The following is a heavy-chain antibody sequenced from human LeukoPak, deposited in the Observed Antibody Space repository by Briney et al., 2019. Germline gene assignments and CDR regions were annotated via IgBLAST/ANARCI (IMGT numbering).Heavy chain of an antibody. Sequence: ASVKVSCKASGYTFTSYGISWVRQAPGQGLEWMGWISAYNGNTNYAQRLQGRVTMTTDTSTSTAYMELRSLRSDDTAVYYCARDPYYDILTGYPYYFDYWGQGTLVTVSS. CDR2: ISAYNGNT. J-gene: IGHJ4*02. CDR3: ARDPYYDILTGYPYYFDY. D-gene: IGHD3-9*01. CDR1: GYTFTSYG. V-gene: IGHV1-18*04.